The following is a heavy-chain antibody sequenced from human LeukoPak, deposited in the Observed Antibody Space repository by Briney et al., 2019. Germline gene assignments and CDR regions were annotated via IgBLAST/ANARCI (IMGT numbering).Heavy chain of an antibody. CDR1: GLTLTTIY. CDR3: ASEVPRTSRFDH. V-gene: IGHV1-46*01. D-gene: IGHD2-8*01. J-gene: IGHJ4*02. CDR2: LYPGGDRA. Sequence: ASVKVSCKASGLTLTTIYMHWERQAPGQGLEWMAVLYPGGDRAIYAQRFQGRLTLTRDTSTNTVYMEVSSLASEDTAVYYCASEVPRTSRFDHWGQGTLVTVSS.